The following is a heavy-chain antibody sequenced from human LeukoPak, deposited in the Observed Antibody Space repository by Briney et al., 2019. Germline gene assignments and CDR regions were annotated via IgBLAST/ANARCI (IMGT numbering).Heavy chain of an antibody. V-gene: IGHV1-69*13. CDR3: ARGNIVVVPAAKDLYYYYGMDV. Sequence: SVKVSCKASGGTFSSYAISWVRQAPGQGLEWMGGIIPIFGTANYAQKFQGRVTITADESTSTAYMELSSLRSEDAAVYYCARGNIVVVPAAKDLYYYYGMDVWGQGTTVTVSS. CDR2: IIPIFGTA. J-gene: IGHJ6*02. CDR1: GGTFSSYA. D-gene: IGHD2-2*01.